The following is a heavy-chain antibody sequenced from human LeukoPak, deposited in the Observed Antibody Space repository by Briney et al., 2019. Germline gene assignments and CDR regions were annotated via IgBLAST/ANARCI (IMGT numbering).Heavy chain of an antibody. CDR3: AGEVNWGYDVYFDY. CDR1: GGTFSSYA. J-gene: IGHJ4*02. Sequence: ASVKVSCKASGGTFSSYAISWVRQAPGQGLEWMGRIIPIFGTANYAQKFQGRVTITTDESTSTAYMELSSLRSEDTAVYYCAGEVNWGYDVYFDYWGQGTLVTVSS. CDR2: IIPIFGTA. D-gene: IGHD7-27*01. V-gene: IGHV1-69*05.